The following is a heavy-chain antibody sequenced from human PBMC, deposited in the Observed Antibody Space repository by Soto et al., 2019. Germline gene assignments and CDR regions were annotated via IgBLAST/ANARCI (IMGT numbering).Heavy chain of an antibody. J-gene: IGHJ4*02. V-gene: IGHV1-46*01. CDR2: INPSGGST. CDR3: ARVSGSSGWAVDY. CDR1: GYTLTGYY. D-gene: IGHD6-19*01. Sequence: ASVKVSSKASGYTLTGYYMHGVRQSPGQGLEWMGIINPSGGSTSYAQKFQGRVTMTRDTSTSTVYMELSSLRSEDTAVYYCARVSGSSGWAVDYWGQGTLVTVSS.